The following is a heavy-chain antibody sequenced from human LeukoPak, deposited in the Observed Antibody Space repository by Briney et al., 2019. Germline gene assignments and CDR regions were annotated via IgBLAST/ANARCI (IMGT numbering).Heavy chain of an antibody. D-gene: IGHD2-2*01. CDR3: ASLTDIVVVPAAKGAFDI. CDR2: IYYSGST. V-gene: IGHV4-31*03. CDR1: GGSISSGGYY. J-gene: IGHJ3*02. Sequence: SETLSLTCTVSGGSISSGGYYWSWIRQHPGKGLEWIGYIYYSGSTYYNPSLKSRVTISVDTSKNQFSLKLSSVTAADTAVYYCASLTDIVVVPAAKGAFDIWGQGTMVTVSS.